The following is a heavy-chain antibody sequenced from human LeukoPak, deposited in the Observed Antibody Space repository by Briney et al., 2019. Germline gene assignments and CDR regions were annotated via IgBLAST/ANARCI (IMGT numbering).Heavy chain of an antibody. V-gene: IGHV3-30*02. CDR2: IRYDGSNK. J-gene: IGHJ4*02. CDR1: GFTFSSYA. D-gene: IGHD2-2*01. CDR3: AKEGVICSSTSCYGYFDY. Sequence: GGSLRLSCAASGFTFSSYAMHWVRQAPGKGLEWVAFIRYDGSNKYYADSVKGRFTISRDNSKNTVYLQMNSLRAEDTAVYYCAKEGVICSSTSCYGYFDYWGQGTLVTVSS.